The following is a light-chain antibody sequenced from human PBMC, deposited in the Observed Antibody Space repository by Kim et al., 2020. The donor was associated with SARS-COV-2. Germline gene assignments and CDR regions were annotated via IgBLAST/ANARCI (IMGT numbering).Light chain of an antibody. CDR3: MQALLTPYT. CDR1: QSLLHSNGYKY. CDR2: LGS. Sequence: DIVMTQSPLSLPVTPVEPASISCRSSQSLLHSNGYKYLDWYLQKAGQSPQLLIYLGSNRASGVPDRFSGSGSGTDFTLKISRVEAEDVGVYYCMQALLTPYTFGQGTKLEI. J-gene: IGKJ2*01. V-gene: IGKV2-28*01.